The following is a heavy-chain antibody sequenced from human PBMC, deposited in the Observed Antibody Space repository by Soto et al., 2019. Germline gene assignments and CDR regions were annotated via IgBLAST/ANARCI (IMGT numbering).Heavy chain of an antibody. Sequence: QVQLVESGGGLAKPGGSLRLSCAASGFTFSDHYMSWIRQAPGKGLEWISFVNPSGTYTQSADSVKGRFTISRDNAENSLYLQMNSLRVEDTALYYCSRGHHSMDVWGQGATVTVSS. V-gene: IGHV3-11*06. CDR2: VNPSGTYT. J-gene: IGHJ6*02. CDR3: SRGHHSMDV. CDR1: GFTFSDHY.